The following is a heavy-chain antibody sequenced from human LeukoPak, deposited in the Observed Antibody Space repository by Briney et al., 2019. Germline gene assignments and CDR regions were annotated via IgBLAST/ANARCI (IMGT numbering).Heavy chain of an antibody. CDR3: AKVDDFFDY. D-gene: IGHD2-2*03. V-gene: IGHV3-30*02. CDR1: GFTFSSYG. J-gene: IGHJ4*02. Sequence: GGSLRLSCAASGFTFSSYGMHWVRQAPGKGLEWVAFIRSDGGHKYYADSVKGRFTISRDNSKNTLYLQMNSLRAEDTAVYYCAKVDDFFDYWGQGTLVTVSS. CDR2: IRSDGGHK.